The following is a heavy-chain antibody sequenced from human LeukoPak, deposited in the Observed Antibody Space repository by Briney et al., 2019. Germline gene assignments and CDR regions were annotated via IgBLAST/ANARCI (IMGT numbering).Heavy chain of an antibody. D-gene: IGHD2-15*01. Sequence: GGSLRLSCAASGLTFSSYWMRWVRQAPGKGLEWVANIKQDGSEKNYVDSVKGRFTISRDNGKNALYLLMNSLRAEDTAVYYCAREGVVAAGDYWGQGTLVTVSS. CDR2: IKQDGSEK. J-gene: IGHJ4*02. V-gene: IGHV3-7*01. CDR1: GLTFSSYW. CDR3: AREGVVAAGDY.